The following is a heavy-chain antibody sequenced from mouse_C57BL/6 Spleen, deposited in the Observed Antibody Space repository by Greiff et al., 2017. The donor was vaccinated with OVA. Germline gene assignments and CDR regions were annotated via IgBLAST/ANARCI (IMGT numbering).Heavy chain of an antibody. Sequence: EVMLVESGGGLVKPGGSLKLSCAASGFTFSDYGMHWVRQAPEQGLEWVAYISSGSSTIYYADTVKGRFTISRDNAKNTLFLQLTSLGAEETAMYYCASGIGAYWGQGTLVTVSA. V-gene: IGHV5-17*01. CDR3: ASGIGAY. CDR2: ISSGSSTI. CDR1: GFTFSDYG. J-gene: IGHJ3*01.